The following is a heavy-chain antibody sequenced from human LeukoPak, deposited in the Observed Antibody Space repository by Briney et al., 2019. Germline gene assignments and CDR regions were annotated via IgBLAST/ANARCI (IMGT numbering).Heavy chain of an antibody. Sequence: QTGGSLRLSCAASGFTFSSYWMHWVRQAPGKGLVWVSRINSDGSSTSYADSVKGRFTISRDNAKNTLYLQMNSLRAEDTAVYYCARDPYSSSWYGGPYFDYWGQGTLVTVSS. J-gene: IGHJ4*02. CDR3: ARDPYSSSWYGGPYFDY. CDR2: INSDGSST. D-gene: IGHD6-13*01. V-gene: IGHV3-74*01. CDR1: GFTFSSYW.